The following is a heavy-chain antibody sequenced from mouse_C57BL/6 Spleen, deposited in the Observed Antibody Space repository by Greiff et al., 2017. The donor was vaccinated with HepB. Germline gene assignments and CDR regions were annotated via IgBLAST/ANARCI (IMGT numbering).Heavy chain of an antibody. CDR1: GYTFTSYW. CDR3: ARTITTEGGY. CDR2: IDPSDSYT. V-gene: IGHV1-69*01. Sequence: VQLQQPGAELVMPGASVKLSCKASGYTFTSYWMHWVKQRPGQGLEWIGEIDPSDSYTNYNQKFKGKSTLTVDKSSSTAYMQLSSLTSEDSAVYYCARTITTEGGYWGKGTTLTVSS. J-gene: IGHJ2*01. D-gene: IGHD1-1*01.